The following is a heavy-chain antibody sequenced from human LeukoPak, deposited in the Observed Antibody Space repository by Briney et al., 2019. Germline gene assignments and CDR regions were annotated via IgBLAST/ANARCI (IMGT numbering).Heavy chain of an antibody. CDR3: TREDEWLLSNINYYYYYGMDV. Sequence: QSGGSLRLSCAASGFTFSSYAMSWFRQAPGKGLEWVGFIRSKAYGGTTEYAASVKGRFTISRDDSKSIAYLQMNSLKTEDTAVYYCTREDEWLLSNINYYYYYGMDVWGQGTTVTVSS. V-gene: IGHV3-49*03. CDR2: IRSKAYGGTT. J-gene: IGHJ6*02. CDR1: GFTFSSYA. D-gene: IGHD3-3*01.